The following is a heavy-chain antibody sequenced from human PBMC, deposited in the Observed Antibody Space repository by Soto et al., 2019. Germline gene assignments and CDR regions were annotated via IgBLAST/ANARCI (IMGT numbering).Heavy chain of an antibody. CDR2: ISSSSSTI. CDR3: ARTRYGMDV. J-gene: IGHJ6*02. CDR1: GFTFSSYS. V-gene: IGHV3-48*01. Sequence: EVPLVESGGGLVQPGGSLRLSCAASGFTFSSYSMNWVRQAPGKGLEWVSYISSSSSTIYYADSVKGRFTISRDNAKNSLYLQMNSLRAEDTAVYYCARTRYGMDVWGQGTTVTVSS.